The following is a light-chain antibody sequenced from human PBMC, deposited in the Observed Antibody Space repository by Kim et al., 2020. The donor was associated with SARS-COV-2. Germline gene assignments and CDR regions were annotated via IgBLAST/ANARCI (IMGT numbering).Light chain of an antibody. J-gene: IGLJ2*01. V-gene: IGLV3-1*01. CDR3: QAWDSSTVV. Sequence: SYELTQPPSVSVSPGQTGSITCSGDKLGNKYACWYQQRPGQSPVLIIYQDIKRPSGIPERFSGSNSGNTATLTISGTQAMDEADYYCQAWDSSTVVFGGGTQLTVL. CDR2: QDI. CDR1: KLGNKY.